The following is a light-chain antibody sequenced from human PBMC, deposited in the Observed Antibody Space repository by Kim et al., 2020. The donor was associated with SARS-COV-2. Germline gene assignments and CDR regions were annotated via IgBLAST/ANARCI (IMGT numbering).Light chain of an antibody. CDR3: TSYADSNTLI. CDR2: QVN. Sequence: QSALTQPPSASGSPGQSVTISCTGTSSDVGGYNFVSWYQQHPGIAPKLMIYQVNHRPSGIPDRFSGSKSGNTASLTVSGLQADDEAIYYCTSYADSNTLIFGGGTKLTVL. CDR1: SSDVGGYNF. J-gene: IGLJ2*01. V-gene: IGLV2-8*01.